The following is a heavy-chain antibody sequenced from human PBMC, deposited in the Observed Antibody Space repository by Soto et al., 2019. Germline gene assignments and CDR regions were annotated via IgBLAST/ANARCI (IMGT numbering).Heavy chain of an antibody. Sequence: LSLTCTVSGVSISNSSYYWGWIRRPPGKGLEWIGTIYYSGITYYNPSLKSRVTISVDTSKNQFSLKLTSVTAADTAVYYCARHGSNWGQGTLVTVS. J-gene: IGHJ4*02. CDR3: ARHGSN. CDR1: GVSISNSSYY. CDR2: IYYSGIT. V-gene: IGHV4-39*01.